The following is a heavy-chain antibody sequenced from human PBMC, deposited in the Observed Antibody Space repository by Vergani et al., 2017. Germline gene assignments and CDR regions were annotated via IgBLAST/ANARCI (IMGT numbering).Heavy chain of an antibody. V-gene: IGHV1-2*04. J-gene: IGHJ2*01. CDR3: ARDRGGSYVRWYFDL. D-gene: IGHD1-26*01. CDR2: INPNSGGT. CDR1: GYTFTGHY. Sequence: QVRLVQSGAEVKKPGASVKVSCKASGYTFTGHYMHWVRQAPGQGLEWMGWINPNSGGTNYAQKFQGWVTMTRDTSISTAYMELSRLRSDDTAVYYCARDRGGSYVRWYFDLWGQGTLVTGSS.